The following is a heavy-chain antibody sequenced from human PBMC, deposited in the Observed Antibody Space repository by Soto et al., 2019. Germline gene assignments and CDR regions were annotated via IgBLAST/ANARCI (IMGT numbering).Heavy chain of an antibody. V-gene: IGHV3-23*01. Sequence: GGSLRLSCAASGFTFSSYAMNWVRQAPGKGLEWVSVISGSADSTYYADSVKGRFTIARDNSRNTLYLQMNSLRAEDTAVYYCARRKFYGDPYCFDYWGQGTLVTGSS. J-gene: IGHJ4*02. D-gene: IGHD4-17*01. CDR3: ARRKFYGDPYCFDY. CDR2: ISGSADST. CDR1: GFTFSSYA.